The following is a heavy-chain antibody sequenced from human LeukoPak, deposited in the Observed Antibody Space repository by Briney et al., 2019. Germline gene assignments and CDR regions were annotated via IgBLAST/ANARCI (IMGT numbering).Heavy chain of an antibody. CDR1: GGSISSDNYY. CDR3: ARVIPDRITMVRGLIFAFDI. V-gene: IGHV4-39*07. D-gene: IGHD3-10*01. Sequence: SETLSLTCTVSGGSISSDNYYWGWIRQPPGKGLEWIGSIYYSGNTYYNPSLKSRVTISVDTSRNQFSLKLSSVTAADTAVYYCARVIPDRITMVRGLIFAFDIWGQGTMVTVSS. CDR2: IYYSGNT. J-gene: IGHJ3*02.